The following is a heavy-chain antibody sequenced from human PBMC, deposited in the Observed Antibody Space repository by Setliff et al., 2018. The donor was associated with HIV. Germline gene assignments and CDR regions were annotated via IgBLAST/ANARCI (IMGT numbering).Heavy chain of an antibody. V-gene: IGHV4-39*07. CDR1: GGSISSGSYF. Sequence: TLSLTCTVSGGSISSGSYFWTWIRQPPGKGLERIGSTHHSGSTYYNPSLNSRVTISVDTSKNQFSLKLSSVTAADTAVYYCARDEGYSGSYYAFDIWGQGTMVTVSS. CDR3: ARDEGYSGSYYAFDI. D-gene: IGHD1-26*01. CDR2: THHSGST. J-gene: IGHJ3*02.